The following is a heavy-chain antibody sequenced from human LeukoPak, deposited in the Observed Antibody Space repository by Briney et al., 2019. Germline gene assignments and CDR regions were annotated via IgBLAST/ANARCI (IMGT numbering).Heavy chain of an antibody. CDR2: INHSGST. CDR1: GGSFSDYY. J-gene: IGHJ6*02. D-gene: IGHD1-14*01. Sequence: SETLSLTCAVYGGSFSDYYWSWIRQPPGKGLEWIGEINHSGSTNYNPSLKSRVTISVDTSKNQFSLKLSSVTAADTAVYYCAATQDRDYYYYGMDVWGQGTTVTVSS. CDR3: AATQDRDYYYYGMDV. V-gene: IGHV4-34*01.